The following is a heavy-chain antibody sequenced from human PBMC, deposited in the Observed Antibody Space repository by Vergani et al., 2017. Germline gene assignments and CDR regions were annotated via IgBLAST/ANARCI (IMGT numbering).Heavy chain of an antibody. CDR3: ARAPIIGYSGYQGFFDH. Sequence: EVQLVESGGGLVQPGRSLRLSCAASGFTFDDYAMHWVRQAPGKGLEWVSGISWNSGSIGYADSVKGRFTISRDNAKNSLYLQMNSLRAEDTAVYYCARAPIIGYSGYQGFFDHWGQGTLVTVSS. V-gene: IGHV3-9*01. D-gene: IGHD5-12*01. CDR1: GFTFDDYA. CDR2: ISWNSGSI. J-gene: IGHJ4*02.